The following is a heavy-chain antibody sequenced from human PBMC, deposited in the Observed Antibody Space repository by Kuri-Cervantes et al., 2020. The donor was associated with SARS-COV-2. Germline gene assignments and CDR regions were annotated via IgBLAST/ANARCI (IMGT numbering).Heavy chain of an antibody. J-gene: IGHJ6*03. CDR3: AQTIPARRRSPGDFYLYYMDV. V-gene: IGHV1-69*13. Sequence: SVKVSCKASGGTFSNFAISWVRQAPGQGLEWMGGIIPVFGTTNNAQRLQGRVTISADEARSTVYMELSSLTFEYTAIYYCAQTIPARRRSPGDFYLYYMDVWGKGTSVTVSS. D-gene: IGHD6-6*01. CDR2: IIPVFGTT. CDR1: GGTFSNFA.